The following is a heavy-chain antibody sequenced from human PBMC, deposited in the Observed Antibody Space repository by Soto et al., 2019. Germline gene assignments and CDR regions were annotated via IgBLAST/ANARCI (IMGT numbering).Heavy chain of an antibody. V-gene: IGHV4-59*01. Sequence: TLSLTCTVPGASLRSYYFTWIRQPPGKGLEWLGYIFYSGSTFYNPSLKRRVTISIHTSKSQFSLQLTSVTAADTAVYYCAREAADTAMVDSWGQGTLVTVSS. D-gene: IGHD5-18*01. CDR1: GASLRSYY. CDR2: IFYSGST. CDR3: AREAADTAMVDS. J-gene: IGHJ4*02.